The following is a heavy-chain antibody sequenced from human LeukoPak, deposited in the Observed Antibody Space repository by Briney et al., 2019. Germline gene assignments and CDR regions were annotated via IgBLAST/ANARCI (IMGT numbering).Heavy chain of an antibody. CDR2: INHSGST. Sequence: PSETLSLTCAVYGGSFSGYYWSWIRQPPGKGLEWIGEINHSGSTNYNPSLKSRVTISVDTSKNQFSLKLSSVTAADTAVYYCARESAGSRLKGSFDYCGQGTLVTVSS. D-gene: IGHD1-26*01. J-gene: IGHJ4*02. CDR3: ARESAGSRLKGSFDY. V-gene: IGHV4-34*01. CDR1: GGSFSGYY.